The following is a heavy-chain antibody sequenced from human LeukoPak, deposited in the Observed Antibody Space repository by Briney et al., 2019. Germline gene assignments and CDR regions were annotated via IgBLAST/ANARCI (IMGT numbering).Heavy chain of an antibody. CDR3: ARFLGFCSSTTCYSNWFDP. CDR1: GGSISSYY. J-gene: IGHJ5*02. D-gene: IGHD2-2*01. CDR2: IYYTGST. V-gene: IGHV4-59*01. Sequence: SETLSLTCTVSGGSISSYYWSWIRQPPGKGLERIGYIYYTGSTNYNPSLKSRVTISVDTSKNQFSLKLSSVTAADTAVYYCARFLGFCSSTTCYSNWFDPWGQGTLVTVSS.